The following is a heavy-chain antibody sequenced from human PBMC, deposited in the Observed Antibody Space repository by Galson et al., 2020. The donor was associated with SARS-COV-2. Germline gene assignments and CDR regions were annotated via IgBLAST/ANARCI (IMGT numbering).Heavy chain of an antibody. J-gene: IGHJ4*02. CDR2: ISPNSGGT. V-gene: IGHV1-2*02. Sequence: ASVKVSCKASGYTFTGYYLHWVRHAPGQGLEWVGWISPNSGGTNYAQKFQGRVTMTRDTSISTAYMELSRLRSDDTAVYYCARVPINQYDDSGYYYYFDYWGQGSLVTVSS. D-gene: IGHD3-22*01. CDR1: GYTFTGYY. CDR3: ARVPINQYDDSGYYYYFDY.